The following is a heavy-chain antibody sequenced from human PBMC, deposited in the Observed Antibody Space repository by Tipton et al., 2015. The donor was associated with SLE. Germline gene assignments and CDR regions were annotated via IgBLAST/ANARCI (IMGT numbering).Heavy chain of an antibody. V-gene: IGHV4-4*02. D-gene: IGHD6-13*01. CDR3: ARDPRGVAAAGSLDF. Sequence: SLRLSCAASGFTFSSYSMNWVRQAPGKGLEWVGQIYHSGDTNYNPSLESRVTISVDKSRNQFSLKLTSVTAADTAVYYCARDPRGVAAAGSLDFWGQGTLVTVSS. J-gene: IGHJ4*02. CDR1: GFTFSSYSM. CDR2: IYHSGDT.